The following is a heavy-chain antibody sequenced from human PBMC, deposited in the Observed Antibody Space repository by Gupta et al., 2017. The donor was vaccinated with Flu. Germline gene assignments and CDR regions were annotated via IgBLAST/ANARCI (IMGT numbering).Heavy chain of an antibody. Sequence: RQSPGKGLEWMWEINRGGSATYDPALQGRVTISVDTYNKQFSLRLMSVTAADTGVYYCARGTYSSSWSSNFDRWGLGTLVTVSS. CDR2: INRGGSA. J-gene: IGHJ4*02. V-gene: IGHV4-34*13. CDR3: ARGTYSSSWSSNFDR. D-gene: IGHD6-13*01.